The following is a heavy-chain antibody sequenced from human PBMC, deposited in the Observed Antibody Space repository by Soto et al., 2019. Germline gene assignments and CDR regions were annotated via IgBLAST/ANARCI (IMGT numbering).Heavy chain of an antibody. V-gene: IGHV3-30-3*01. CDR3: ARGSPYYYDSSGYYSPFDY. J-gene: IGHJ4*02. Sequence: PGGSLKLSCAASGFTFSSYVMHWARQSPGKGLEWVAVISYDGSNKYYADSVKGRFTISRDNSKNTLYLQMNSLRAEDTAVYYCARGSPYYYDSSGYYSPFDYWGQGTLVTVSS. CDR1: GFTFSSYV. CDR2: ISYDGSNK. D-gene: IGHD3-22*01.